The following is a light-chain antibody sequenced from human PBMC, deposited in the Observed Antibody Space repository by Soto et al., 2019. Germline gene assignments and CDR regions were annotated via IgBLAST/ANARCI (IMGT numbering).Light chain of an antibody. CDR2: GAS. Sequence: EIVMTQSPATLSVSPGERATLSCRASQSISTILAWYQQRPGQVPRLLIYGASTWAAGIPARFSGSGSGTEFTLTISSLQSEDFAVYYCQQYIKWPRTFGQGTKLEIK. J-gene: IGKJ2*01. V-gene: IGKV3-15*01. CDR1: QSISTI. CDR3: QQYIKWPRT.